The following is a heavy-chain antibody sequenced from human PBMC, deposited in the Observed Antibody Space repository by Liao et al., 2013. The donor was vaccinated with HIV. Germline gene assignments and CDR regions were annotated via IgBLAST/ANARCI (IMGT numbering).Heavy chain of an antibody. J-gene: IGHJ4*02. D-gene: IGHD3-10*01. CDR3: ARAKLVDFYGSGDYAGGTANLDF. V-gene: IGHV4-4*07. CDR1: GGSISSYY. Sequence: QVQLQESGPGLVKPSETLSLTCTVSGGSISSYYWSWIRQPAGKGLEWIGRIYTSGSTNYNPSLKSRVTMSVDTSKNQFSLKLSSVTAADTAVYYCARAKLVDFYGSGDYAGGTANLDFWGQGTLVAVSS. CDR2: IYTSGST.